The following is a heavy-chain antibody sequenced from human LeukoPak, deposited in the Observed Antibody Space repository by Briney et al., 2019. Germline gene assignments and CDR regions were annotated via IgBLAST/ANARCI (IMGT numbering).Heavy chain of an antibody. CDR2: IRSSSSVI. CDR3: ARDEVPFDY. CDR1: GFTFSRHD. V-gene: IGHV3-48*04. J-gene: IGHJ4*02. Sequence: GGSLRLSCAASGFTFSRHDMNWVRQAPGKGLEWVSYIRSSSSVIYYADSVKGRFTISRDNAKNSLYLQMNSLRAEDTAVYYCARDEVPFDYWGQGTLVTVSS.